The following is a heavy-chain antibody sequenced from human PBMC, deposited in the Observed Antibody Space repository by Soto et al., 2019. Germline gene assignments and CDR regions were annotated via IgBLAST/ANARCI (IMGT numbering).Heavy chain of an antibody. CDR1: GYTFTGYY. J-gene: IGHJ6*03. Sequence: ASVKVSCKASGYTFTGYYMHWVRQAPGQGLEWMGWINPNSGGTNYAQKFRGWVTMTRDTSISTAYMELSRLRSDDTAVYYCVSSERGSYYMDVWGKGTTVTVSS. CDR3: VSSERGSYYMDV. V-gene: IGHV1-2*04. CDR2: INPNSGGT.